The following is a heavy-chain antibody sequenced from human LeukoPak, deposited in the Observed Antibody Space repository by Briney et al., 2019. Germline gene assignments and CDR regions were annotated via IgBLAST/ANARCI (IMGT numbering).Heavy chain of an antibody. J-gene: IGHJ4*02. CDR1: GFTFSNYW. V-gene: IGHV3-74*01. CDR2: INSDGSSI. D-gene: IGHD3-10*01. Sequence: GSLRLSCAASGFTFSNYWMHWVRQAPGKGLVWVSRINSDGSSISYADSVKGRFTISRDNAKNTLYLQMNSLRAEDTAVYYCATDPSGRVCDSWGQGTLVTVSS. CDR3: ATDPSGRVCDS.